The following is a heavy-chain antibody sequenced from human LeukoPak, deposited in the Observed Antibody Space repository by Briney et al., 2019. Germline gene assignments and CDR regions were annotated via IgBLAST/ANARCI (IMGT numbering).Heavy chain of an antibody. V-gene: IGHV3-7*01. CDR1: GFTFSNYW. D-gene: IGHD3-10*01. CDR3: TREESYYGSGSYAY. Sequence: GGSLRLSCAASGFTFSNYWMTWVRQAPGKGLEWVANMNQDGSETSYVDSVKGRFTISRDNVRNSLYLQMNSLRADDTAVYYCTREESYYGSGSYAYWGQGTLVTVSS. J-gene: IGHJ4*02. CDR2: MNQDGSET.